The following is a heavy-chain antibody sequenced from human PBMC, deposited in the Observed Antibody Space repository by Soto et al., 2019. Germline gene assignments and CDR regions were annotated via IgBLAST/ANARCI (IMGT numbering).Heavy chain of an antibody. V-gene: IGHV1-2*04. CDR1: GYTFTGYY. J-gene: IGHJ6*02. CDR2: INPNSGGT. Sequence: ASVKVSCKASGYTFTGYYIHWVRQAPGQGLERMGWINPNSGGTNYAQKFQGWVTMTRDTSISTAYMELSRLRSDDTAVYYCAREGARGYDILTGYYTSYYYYYGMDVWGQGTTVTVS. D-gene: IGHD3-9*01. CDR3: AREGARGYDILTGYYTSYYYYYGMDV.